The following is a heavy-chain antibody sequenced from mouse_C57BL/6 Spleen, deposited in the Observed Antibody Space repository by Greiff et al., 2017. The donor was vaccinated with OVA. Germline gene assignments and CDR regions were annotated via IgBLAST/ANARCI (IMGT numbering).Heavy chain of an antibody. D-gene: IGHD1-1*01. CDR1: GYTFTSYG. Sequence: QVQLQQSGAELARPGASVQLSCKASGYTFTSYGISWVKQRTGQGLEWIGEIYPRSGNTYYNEKFKGKATLTADKSSSTAYMELRSLTSEDSAVYFCARKDYGSSYDYFDYWGQGTTLTVSS. CDR2: IYPRSGNT. CDR3: ARKDYGSSYDYFDY. J-gene: IGHJ2*01. V-gene: IGHV1-81*01.